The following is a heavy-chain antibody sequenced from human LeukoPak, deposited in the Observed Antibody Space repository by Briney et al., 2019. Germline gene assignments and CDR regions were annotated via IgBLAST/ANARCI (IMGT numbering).Heavy chain of an antibody. CDR3: AKENPVGGTNYFDY. J-gene: IGHJ4*02. V-gene: IGHV3-23*01. Sequence: PGGSLRLSCEASGFTFSNYGMHWVRQAPGKGLEWVSAITGSGDSTYYADSVKGRFTISRDNSKNTLSLQMNSLRAEDTAVYYCAKENPVGGTNYFDYWGQGTLVTVPS. CDR1: GFTFSNYG. CDR2: ITGSGDST. D-gene: IGHD1-26*01.